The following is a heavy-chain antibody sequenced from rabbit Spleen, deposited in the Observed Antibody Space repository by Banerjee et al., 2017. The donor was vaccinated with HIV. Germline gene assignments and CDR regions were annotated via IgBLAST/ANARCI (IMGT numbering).Heavy chain of an antibody. CDR3: ARAIVPWLGLTRLDL. CDR2: IYAAKGST. J-gene: IGHJ3*01. D-gene: IGHD4-1*01. CDR1: GIDFTKYY. V-gene: IGHV1S43*01. Sequence: QEQLTETGGGLVQPGGSLTLSCNASGIDFTKYYITWVRQAPGKGLEWIGIIYAAKGSTVYASWVNGRFTISSDNAQITVDLKMTSLTAAVTATYFCARAIVPWLGLTRLDLWGPGTLVTVS.